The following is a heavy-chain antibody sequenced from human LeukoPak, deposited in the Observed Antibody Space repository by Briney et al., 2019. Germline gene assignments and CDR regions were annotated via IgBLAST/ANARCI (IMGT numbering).Heavy chain of an antibody. CDR1: GFTFSSYG. D-gene: IGHD2-8*01. Sequence: GGSLRLSCAASGFTFSSYGMHWVRQAPGKGLGWVAVIWYDGSNKYYADSVKGRFTISRDNSKNTLYLQMNSLRAEDTAVYYCASDWGMAPGDYWGQGTLVTVSS. V-gene: IGHV3-33*01. CDR2: IWYDGSNK. CDR3: ASDWGMAPGDY. J-gene: IGHJ4*02.